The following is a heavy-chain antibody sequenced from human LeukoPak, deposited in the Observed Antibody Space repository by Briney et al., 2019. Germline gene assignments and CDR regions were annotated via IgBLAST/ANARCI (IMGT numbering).Heavy chain of an antibody. Sequence: ASVTVSCKASGYTFTGYYMHWVRQAPGQGLEWMGWINPNSGGTNYAQKFQGRVTMTRVTSISTAYMELSRLRSDDTAVYYCARWAGYCSSTSCYSYYYYMDVWGKGTTVTVSS. CDR2: INPNSGGT. CDR1: GYTFTGYY. CDR3: ARWAGYCSSTSCYSYYYYMDV. D-gene: IGHD2-2*02. J-gene: IGHJ6*03. V-gene: IGHV1-2*02.